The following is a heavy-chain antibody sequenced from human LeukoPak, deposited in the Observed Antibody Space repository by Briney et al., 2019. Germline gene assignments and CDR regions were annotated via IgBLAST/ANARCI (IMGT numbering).Heavy chain of an antibody. CDR2: FSYTGST. Sequence: SETLSLTCTVSGGSISIGEYYWSWIRQPPGKGLEWIGYFSYTGSTYYNPSLKSRVSISVDTSKNQFSLRLMSVTAADTAVYHCARALNENSYAFDSWGQGTLVTVSS. J-gene: IGHJ4*02. V-gene: IGHV4-30-4*01. CDR1: GGSISIGEYY. D-gene: IGHD5-18*01. CDR3: ARALNENSYAFDS.